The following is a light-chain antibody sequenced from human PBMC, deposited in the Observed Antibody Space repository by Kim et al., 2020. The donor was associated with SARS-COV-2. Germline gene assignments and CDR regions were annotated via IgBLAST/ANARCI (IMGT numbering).Light chain of an antibody. CDR1: NIGSKT. V-gene: IGLV3-21*04. CDR2: YNS. J-gene: IGLJ3*02. CDR3: QVWNSNSDHPGV. Sequence: SYELTQPPSVSVAPGKTARITCGGDNIGSKTVQWYQQKPGQAPVLVIYYNSDRPSGIPERFSGSNSGNTATLTISRVEAGDEADYYCQVWNSNSDHPGVFVGGTKVTVL.